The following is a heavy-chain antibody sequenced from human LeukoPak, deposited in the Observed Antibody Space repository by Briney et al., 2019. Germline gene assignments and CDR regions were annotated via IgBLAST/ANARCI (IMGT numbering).Heavy chain of an antibody. Sequence: ASVKVSCKASGYTFTGYYMHWVRQAPGQGLEWMGWINPNSGGTNYAQKFQGRVTMTRDTSISTAYMELSRLRSDDTAVNYCARWDGDYGAFDIWGQGTLVTVSS. CDR3: ARWDGDYGAFDI. CDR2: INPNSGGT. J-gene: IGHJ3*02. V-gene: IGHV1-2*02. CDR1: GYTFTGYY. D-gene: IGHD4-17*01.